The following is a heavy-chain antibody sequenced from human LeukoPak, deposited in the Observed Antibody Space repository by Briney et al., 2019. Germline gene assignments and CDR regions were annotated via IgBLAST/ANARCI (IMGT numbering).Heavy chain of an antibody. D-gene: IGHD5-24*01. CDR1: GFTFSSYG. Sequence: PGGSLRLSCAASGFTFSSYGMHWVRQAPGKGLEWVANIKPDGIEKHSVDSVKGRFIISRDNAKNSLFLQMNSLRAEDTAVYYCAREDGTFEYWGQGTLVTVSS. V-gene: IGHV3-7*03. J-gene: IGHJ4*02. CDR3: AREDGTFEY. CDR2: IKPDGIEK.